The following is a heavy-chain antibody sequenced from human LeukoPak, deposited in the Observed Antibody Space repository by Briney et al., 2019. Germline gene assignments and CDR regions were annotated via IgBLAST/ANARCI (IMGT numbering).Heavy chain of an antibody. CDR3: ARHPGPIAAAGTMGWFDP. J-gene: IGHJ5*02. Sequence: SETLSLTCTVSGGSISSYYWSWIRQPPGKGLEWIGYIYYSGSTNYNPSLKSRVTISVDTSKNQFSLKLSSVTAADTAVYYCARHPGPIAAAGTMGWFDPWGQGTLVTVSS. V-gene: IGHV4-59*08. CDR1: GGSISSYY. D-gene: IGHD6-13*01. CDR2: IYYSGST.